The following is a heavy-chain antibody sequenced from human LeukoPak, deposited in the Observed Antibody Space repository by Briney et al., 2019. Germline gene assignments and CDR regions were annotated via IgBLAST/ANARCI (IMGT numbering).Heavy chain of an antibody. V-gene: IGHV1-46*01. D-gene: IGHD3-16*02. CDR3: AREPPESFRFDY. Sequence: ASVKVSGKASGYTFTSYYIHWVRQAPGQGLEWMGIIRPSGGRASYPQNFQGRVTMTMDMSASTVHMELSSLTSEDTAMYYCAREPPESFRFDYWGQGAPVTVSS. J-gene: IGHJ4*02. CDR2: IRPSGGRA. CDR1: GYTFTSYY.